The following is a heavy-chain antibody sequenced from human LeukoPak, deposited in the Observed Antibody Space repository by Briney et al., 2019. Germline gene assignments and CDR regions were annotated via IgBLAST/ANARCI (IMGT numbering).Heavy chain of an antibody. Sequence: SETLSLTCTVSGGSISSYYWSWIRQPPGTGLECIGEINHSGSTNYNPSLKSRVTISVDTSNSQFSLKLSSVTAADTAVYYCARGPRLMLTNPYYYYGMDVWGQGTTVTVSS. CDR3: ARGPRLMLTNPYYYYGMDV. CDR1: GGSISSYY. J-gene: IGHJ6*02. CDR2: INHSGST. D-gene: IGHD3-16*01. V-gene: IGHV4-34*01.